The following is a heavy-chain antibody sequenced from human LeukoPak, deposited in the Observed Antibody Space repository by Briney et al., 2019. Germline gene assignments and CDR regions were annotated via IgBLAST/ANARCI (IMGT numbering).Heavy chain of an antibody. Sequence: SETLSLTCAVYGGSFSGYYWSWIRQPPGKGLEWIGEINHSGSTNYNPSLKSRVTISVDTSKNQFSLKLSSVTAADTAVYYCASRGGSSDYWGRGTLVTVSS. CDR1: GGSFSGYY. D-gene: IGHD3-16*01. J-gene: IGHJ4*02. CDR3: ASRGGSSDY. CDR2: INHSGST. V-gene: IGHV4-34*01.